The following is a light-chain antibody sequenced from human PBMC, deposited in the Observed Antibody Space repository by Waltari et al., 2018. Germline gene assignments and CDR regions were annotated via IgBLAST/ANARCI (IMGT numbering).Light chain of an antibody. Sequence: EIVMTQSPATLSVSPGERATLSCRASQSVSSNLAWYHQKPGQAPRLPIYGASTRTTGIPARFSGSGSGTEFTLTISSLQSEDFAVYYCQQYNNWPPLTFGGGTKVEIK. CDR3: QQYNNWPPLT. V-gene: IGKV3-15*01. J-gene: IGKJ4*01. CDR1: QSVSSN. CDR2: GAS.